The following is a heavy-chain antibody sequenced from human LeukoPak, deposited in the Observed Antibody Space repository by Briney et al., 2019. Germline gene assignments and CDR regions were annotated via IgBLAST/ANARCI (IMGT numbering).Heavy chain of an antibody. Sequence: GASVKVSCKASGGTFSSYAISWVRQAPGQGLEWTGGIIPIFGTANYAQKFQGRVTITADESTSTAYMELSSLRSEDTAVYYCATPGLYCGGDCYLFQHWGQGTLVTVSS. CDR3: ATPGLYCGGDCYLFQH. J-gene: IGHJ1*01. V-gene: IGHV1-69*13. CDR2: IIPIFGTA. CDR1: GGTFSSYA. D-gene: IGHD2-21*02.